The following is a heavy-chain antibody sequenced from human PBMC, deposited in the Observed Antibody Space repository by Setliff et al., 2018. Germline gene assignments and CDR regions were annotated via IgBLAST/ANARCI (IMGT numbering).Heavy chain of an antibody. Sequence: SETLSLTCTVSGGSISDSHYYWGWFRQPPGMRPEWIGTVSYSGSIYYNPSLKSRVTLFVDTSKDQFSLRLTSMSAADTAVYYCARQVEMATIAFDVWGQGTMVTVSS. D-gene: IGHD5-12*01. CDR2: VSYSGSI. J-gene: IGHJ3*01. CDR1: GGSISDSHYY. CDR3: ARQVEMATIAFDV. V-gene: IGHV4-39*01.